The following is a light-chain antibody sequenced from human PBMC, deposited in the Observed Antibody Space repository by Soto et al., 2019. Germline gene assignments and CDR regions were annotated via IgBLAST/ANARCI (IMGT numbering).Light chain of an antibody. V-gene: IGKV4-1*01. CDR2: SAS. Sequence: DIVMTQSPDSLAVSLGERATINCKSSQSVLYSSNNKNYLAWYQQKPGQPPKLLIYSASTRESGVPDRFSGSGSGTDFTLTISSLQAEDGAVYYCQQYYSTLLTFGGGTKVEIK. CDR3: QQYYSTLLT. J-gene: IGKJ4*01. CDR1: QSVLYSSNNKNY.